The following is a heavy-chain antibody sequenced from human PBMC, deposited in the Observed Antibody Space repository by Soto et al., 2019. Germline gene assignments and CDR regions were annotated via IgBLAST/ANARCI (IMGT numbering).Heavy chain of an antibody. CDR3: AHRGSYSYGYFDY. D-gene: IGHD5-18*01. CDR2: IYWDNDN. V-gene: IGHV2-5*02. Sequence: QITLKESGPTLVKPTQTLMLTCTFSGFSLSTSGVGVGWMRQPPGKALEWLALIYWDNDNRYSPSLKRRHTIPKDTSKNPVVLTMTNMVPVDTATYYCAHRGSYSYGYFDYLGPGTLVTVSS. J-gene: IGHJ4*02. CDR1: GFSLSTSGVG.